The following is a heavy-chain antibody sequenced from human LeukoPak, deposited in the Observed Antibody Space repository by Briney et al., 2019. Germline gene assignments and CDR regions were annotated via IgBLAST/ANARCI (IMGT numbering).Heavy chain of an antibody. D-gene: IGHD3-22*01. CDR3: ATDLVRGYNYYDSSGYDFDY. J-gene: IGHJ4*02. V-gene: IGHV1-24*01. CDR1: GYTLTELS. CDR2: FDPEDGET. Sequence: ASVKVSCKVSGYTLTELSMHWVRQAPGKGLEWMGGFDPEDGETIYAQKFQGRVTMTEDTSTDTAYMELSSLRSEDTAVYYCATDLVRGYNYYDSSGYDFDYWGQGTLVTVSS.